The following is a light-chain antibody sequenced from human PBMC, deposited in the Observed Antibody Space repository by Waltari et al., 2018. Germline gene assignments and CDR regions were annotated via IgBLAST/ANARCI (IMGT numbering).Light chain of an antibody. V-gene: IGLV2-8*01. CDR2: DVT. J-gene: IGLJ1*01. CDR3: SSYTGSTNNLYV. Sequence: QSALTQPPSASGSPGQSVALSCTGTSRDAGASNYVSRYQQHPGKAPKLIIYDVTKRPSGVPDRFSGSKSGNTASLTVSGLQADDEADYHCSSYTGSTNNLYVFGTGTKVTVL. CDR1: SRDAGASNY.